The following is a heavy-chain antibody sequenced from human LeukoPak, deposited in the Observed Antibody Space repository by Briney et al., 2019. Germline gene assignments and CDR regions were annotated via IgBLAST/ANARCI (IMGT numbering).Heavy chain of an antibody. J-gene: IGHJ3*02. CDR3: ARPDPGRSDAFDI. CDR1: GYSFTSYW. CDR2: IYPGDSDT. Sequence: GELLQISSKGSGYSFTSYWIGWVRPMPGKGLEWMGIIYPGDSDTRYSPSLQGQVTILADKSISTAYLQWSSLKASDTAMYYCARPDPGRSDAFDIWGQGTMVTVSS. V-gene: IGHV5-51*01.